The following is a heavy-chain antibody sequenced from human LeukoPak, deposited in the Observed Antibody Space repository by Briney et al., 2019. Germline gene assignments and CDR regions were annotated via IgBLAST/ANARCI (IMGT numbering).Heavy chain of an antibody. D-gene: IGHD4-11*01. J-gene: IGHJ6*02. CDR3: AREATVTDYYYYGMDV. CDR2: ISRNGDNI. Sequence: GGSLRLSCAASGFTFDDYAMHWVRQAPGKGLEWVSGISRNGDNINYADSVKGRFTISRDNAKNSLYLQMNSLRAEDTAVYYCAREATVTDYYYYGMDVWGQGTTVTVSS. CDR1: GFTFDDYA. V-gene: IGHV3-9*01.